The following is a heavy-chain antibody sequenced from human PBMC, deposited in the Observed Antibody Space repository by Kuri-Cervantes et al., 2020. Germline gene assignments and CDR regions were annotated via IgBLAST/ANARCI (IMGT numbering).Heavy chain of an antibody. V-gene: IGHV3-7*01. CDR2: IKQDGSEK. CDR1: GFTFSSYW. D-gene: IGHD2-2*01. Sequence: GESLKISCAASGFTFSSYWMSWVRQAPGKGLEWVANIKQDGSEKYYVDSVKGRFTISRDNAKNSLYLQMNSLRAEDTAVYSCARDPRGYCSSTSCNWGQGTLVTVSS. CDR3: ARDPRGYCSSTSCN. J-gene: IGHJ4*02.